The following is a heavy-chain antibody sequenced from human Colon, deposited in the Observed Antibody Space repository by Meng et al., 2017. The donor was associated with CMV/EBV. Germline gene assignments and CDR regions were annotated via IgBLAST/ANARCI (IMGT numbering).Heavy chain of an antibody. CDR2: ISSSSSTI. D-gene: IGHD1-26*01. CDR1: GFTFSSYS. J-gene: IGHJ4*02. Sequence: GGSLRLSCAASGFTFSSYSMNWVRQAPGKGLEWVSYISSSSSTIYYADSVKGRFTISRDNAKNSLYLQMNSLRAEDTAVYYCARGRIGSYSSNDYWGQGTLVTVSS. V-gene: IGHV3-48*04. CDR3: ARGRIGSYSSNDY.